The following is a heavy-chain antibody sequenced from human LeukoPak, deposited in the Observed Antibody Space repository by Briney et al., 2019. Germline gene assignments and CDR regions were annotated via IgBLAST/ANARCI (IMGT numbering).Heavy chain of an antibody. CDR1: GYTFTSYY. Sequence: GASVKVSCKASGYTFTSYYMHWVRQAPGQGLEWMGIINPSGGSTSYAQKFQGRVTMTRDMSTSTVYMELSSLRSEDTAVYYCARDPQWLLAQADDAFDIWGQGTMVTVSS. CDR2: INPSGGST. CDR3: ARDPQWLLAQADDAFDI. D-gene: IGHD2-15*01. V-gene: IGHV1-46*01. J-gene: IGHJ3*02.